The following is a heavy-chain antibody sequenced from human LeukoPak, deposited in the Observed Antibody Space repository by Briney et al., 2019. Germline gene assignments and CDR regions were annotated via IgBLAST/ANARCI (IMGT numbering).Heavy chain of an antibody. J-gene: IGHJ6*03. CDR2: ISSSSSYI. D-gene: IGHD3-22*01. CDR1: GFTFSSYS. Sequence: GGSLRLSCAAAGFTFSSYSMNWGRQDPGKGLEWVSSISSSSSYIYYADSVKSRFTISRDNAKNSLYLQMNSLRAEDTAVYYCAREGWYYDSSGNYYYMDVWGKGTTVTVSS. V-gene: IGHV3-21*01. CDR3: AREGWYYDSSGNYYYMDV.